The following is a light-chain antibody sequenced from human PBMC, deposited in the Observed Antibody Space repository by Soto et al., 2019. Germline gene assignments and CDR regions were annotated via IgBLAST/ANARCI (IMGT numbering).Light chain of an antibody. V-gene: IGKV3-15*01. CDR2: GAS. Sequence: EIVMTQSPATLSVSPGERATLSCRASQRVSSNLAWYQQKPGQAPRLLIYGASTRVTGIPPRFSGSGSVTEFTLTISSLQSEDFAVYYCQQYNNWPTITFGQGTRLEIK. J-gene: IGKJ5*01. CDR3: QQYNNWPTIT. CDR1: QRVSSN.